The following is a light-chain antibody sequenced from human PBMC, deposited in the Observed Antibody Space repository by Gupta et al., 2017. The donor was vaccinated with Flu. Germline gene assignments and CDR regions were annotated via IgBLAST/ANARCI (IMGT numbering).Light chain of an antibody. CDR3: CSCTGSSTYV. CDR2: NVN. Sequence: TSSDVGNYDSVSWNQHPPGTVPKPMIYNVNAQPSGVPDRFSDSKSGNTASMTISGLQAEDKTDRYSCSCTGSSTYVFATGTKVAVL. CDR1: SSDVGNYDS. V-gene: IGLV2-11*01. J-gene: IGLJ1*01.